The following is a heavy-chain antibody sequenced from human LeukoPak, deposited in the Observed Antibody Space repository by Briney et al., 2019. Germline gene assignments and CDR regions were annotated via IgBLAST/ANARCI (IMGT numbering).Heavy chain of an antibody. CDR3: AKSDYGSGSYSFYDY. Sequence: QPGGSLRLSCAASGFTFSSYGMHWVRQAPGKGLEWVAVISYDGSNKYYADSVKGRFTISRDNSKNTLYLQMSSLRAEDTAVYYCAKSDYGSGSYSFYDYWGQGTLVTVSS. D-gene: IGHD3-10*01. CDR1: GFTFSSYG. CDR2: ISYDGSNK. J-gene: IGHJ4*02. V-gene: IGHV3-30*18.